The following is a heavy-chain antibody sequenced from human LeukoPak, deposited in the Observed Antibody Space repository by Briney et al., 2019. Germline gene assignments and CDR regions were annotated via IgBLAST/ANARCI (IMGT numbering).Heavy chain of an antibody. CDR2: IHYNGNT. CDR1: GYSIRSGGYY. J-gene: IGHJ6*02. V-gene: IGHV4-31*11. Sequence: SQTLSLTCAVSGYSIRSGGYYWTWIRQRPEKGLEWIASIHYNGNTYYRPSLKSRVKISLDTFNNHFSLKLSSVTAADTAVYYCARDQVVMITFGGVIEQRYYGMDVWGQGTTVTVSS. CDR3: ARDQVVMITFGGVIEQRYYGMDV. D-gene: IGHD3-16*02.